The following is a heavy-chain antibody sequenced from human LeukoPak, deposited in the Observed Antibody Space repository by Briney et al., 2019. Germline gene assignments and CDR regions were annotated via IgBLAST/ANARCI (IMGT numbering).Heavy chain of an antibody. J-gene: IGHJ5*02. Sequence: PGGSLRLSCSASGFTFRTYAMHWVRQAPGKGLEYISTISDNGGSTYYADSVKGRFTISRDNSKNMLHLQMNSLRAEDTAVYYCARGFNRGFDPWGQGTLVIVSS. CDR2: ISDNGGST. CDR1: GFTFRTYA. V-gene: IGHV3-64*04. D-gene: IGHD3-10*01. CDR3: ARGFNRGFDP.